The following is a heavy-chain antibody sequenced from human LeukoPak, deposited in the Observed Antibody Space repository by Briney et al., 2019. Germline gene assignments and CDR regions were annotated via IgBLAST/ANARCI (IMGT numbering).Heavy chain of an antibody. CDR2: IYYSGST. Sequence: SETLSLTCTVSGGSISSSSYYWGWIRQPPGTGLEWVGSIYYSGSTYYNPSLKSRVTISVDTSKNQFSLKLSSVTAADTAVYYCARRYSSSWYRFYASDIWGQAPMVTVSS. CDR1: GGSISSSSYY. CDR3: ARRYSSSWYRFYASDI. J-gene: IGHJ3*02. V-gene: IGHV4-39*07. D-gene: IGHD6-13*01.